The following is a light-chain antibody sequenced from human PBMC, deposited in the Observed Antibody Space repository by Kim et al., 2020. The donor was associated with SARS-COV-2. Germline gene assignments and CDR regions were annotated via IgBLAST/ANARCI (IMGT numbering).Light chain of an antibody. Sequence: DIVLTQSPGTLSLSPGERATLSCRASQTVGSRYLAWYQQKPGQTPRLLIYGASSRATGIPDRFSGSGSGTDFTLTISRLEPEDFAVYYSQQYGNSPLTFGGGTKLEIK. V-gene: IGKV3-20*01. J-gene: IGKJ4*01. CDR3: QQYGNSPLT. CDR2: GAS. CDR1: QTVGSRY.